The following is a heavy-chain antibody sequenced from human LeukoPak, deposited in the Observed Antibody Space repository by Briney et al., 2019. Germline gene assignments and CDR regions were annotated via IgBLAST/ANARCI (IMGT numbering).Heavy chain of an antibody. CDR1: GGSISSYY. CDR3: ARGRARHVRYCMDV. J-gene: IGHJ6*02. Sequence: PSETLSLTCTVSGGSISSYYWSWIRQPTGKGLEWIGYIYYSGSTNYNPSLKSRVTISVDTSKNQFSLKLSSVTAADTAVHYCARGRARHVRYCMDVWGQGTTVTVSS. D-gene: IGHD6-6*01. V-gene: IGHV4-59*01. CDR2: IYYSGST.